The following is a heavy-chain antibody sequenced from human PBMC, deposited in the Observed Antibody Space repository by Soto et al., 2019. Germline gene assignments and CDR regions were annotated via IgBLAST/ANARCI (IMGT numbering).Heavy chain of an antibody. J-gene: IGHJ4*02. Sequence: GASVKVSCKASGYTFTSYYMHWVRQAPGQGLEWMGIINPSGGSTSYAQKFQGRVTMTRDTSTSTVYMELSSLRSEDTAVYYCARDTSNIVVVPAARGFFGYWGQGTLVTVSS. D-gene: IGHD2-2*01. CDR3: ARDTSNIVVVPAARGFFGY. CDR2: INPSGGST. CDR1: GYTFTSYY. V-gene: IGHV1-46*01.